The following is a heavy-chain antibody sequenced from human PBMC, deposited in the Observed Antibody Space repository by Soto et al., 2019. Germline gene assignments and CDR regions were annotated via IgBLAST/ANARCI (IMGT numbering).Heavy chain of an antibody. V-gene: IGHV3-21*01. CDR1: GFTFSSYS. D-gene: IGHD2-15*01. J-gene: IGHJ4*02. Sequence: GGPLRLSCAASGFTFSSYSMNWVRQAPGKGLEWVSSISSSSSYIYYADSVRGRFTISRDNAKNSLYLQMNSLRAEDTAVYYCARVCSGGSCSDYWGQGTLVTVSS. CDR3: ARVCSGGSCSDY. CDR2: ISSSSSYI.